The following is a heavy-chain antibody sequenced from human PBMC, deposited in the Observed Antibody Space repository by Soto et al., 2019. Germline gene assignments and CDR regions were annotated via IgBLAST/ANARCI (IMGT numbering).Heavy chain of an antibody. CDR3: ARHYGSFDP. D-gene: IGHD6-19*01. Sequence: SETLSLTCTVSGGSISNSGYYWGWVRQPPGKGLEWIASVFYSGGAYYKPSLKSRVTISIDTSKNQFSLNLNPVTAADTAVYYCARHYGSFDPWGQGTLVTVSS. V-gene: IGHV4-39*01. CDR1: GGSISNSGYY. CDR2: VFYSGGA. J-gene: IGHJ5*02.